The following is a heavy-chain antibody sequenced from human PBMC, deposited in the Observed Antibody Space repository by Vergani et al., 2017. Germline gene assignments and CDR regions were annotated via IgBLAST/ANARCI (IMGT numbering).Heavy chain of an antibody. CDR2: IYYSGST. CDR1: GGSISSYY. V-gene: IGHV4-59*08. Sequence: QVQLQESGPGLVKPSETLSLTCTVSGGSISSYYWSWIRQPPGKGLEWIGYIYYSGSTNYNPSLKSRVTISVDTSKNQFSLKLSSVTAADTAVYYCARHGYSSGWSPRGAFDIWGQGTMVPVSS. J-gene: IGHJ3*02. CDR3: ARHGYSSGWSPRGAFDI. D-gene: IGHD6-19*01.